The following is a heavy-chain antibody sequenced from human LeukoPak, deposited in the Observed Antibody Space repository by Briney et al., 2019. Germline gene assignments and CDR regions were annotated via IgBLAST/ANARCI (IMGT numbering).Heavy chain of an antibody. D-gene: IGHD3-9*01. CDR2: INHSGST. CDR1: DGSFSGYY. J-gene: IGHJ4*02. Sequence: SETLSLTCAVYDGSFSGYYWTWIRQPPGKGLEWIGEINHSGSTNYNPSLKSRVTISVDTSKNQFSLKLTFVTAADTAVYYCARVHGYYDILTGYYRYYFDYWGQGTLVTVSS. V-gene: IGHV4-34*01. CDR3: ARVHGYYDILTGYYRYYFDY.